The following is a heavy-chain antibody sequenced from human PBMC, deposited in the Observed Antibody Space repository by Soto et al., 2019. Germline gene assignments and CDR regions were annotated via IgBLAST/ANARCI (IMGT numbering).Heavy chain of an antibody. D-gene: IGHD6-19*01. V-gene: IGHV3-33*01. Sequence: VQLVESGGSVVQPGRSPRLSCAASGFTFSSYGMHWVRQAPGKGLEWVAVIWYDGSNKYYADSVKGLFTISRDSSKNTLYLQLNSLRAEDTALYYCARDQVGRCSGRIDYWGQGTLVTVSS. J-gene: IGHJ4*02. CDR1: GFTFSSYG. CDR2: IWYDGSNK. CDR3: ARDQVGRCSGRIDY.